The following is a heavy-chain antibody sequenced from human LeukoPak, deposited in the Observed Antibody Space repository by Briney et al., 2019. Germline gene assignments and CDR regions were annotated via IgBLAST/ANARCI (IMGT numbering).Heavy chain of an antibody. J-gene: IGHJ4*02. V-gene: IGHV4-39*07. D-gene: IGHD3-9*01. CDR2: THYSGNT. Sequence: SETLSLTCVVSGDSVSSTNYYWGWIRQPPGKGLEWIGTTHYSGNTYYNPSLKSRVTISLDTSKNQFSLRLNSVTAADTAVYYCARDGGKYFDWLSIDYWGQGTLVTVSS. CDR3: ARDGGKYFDWLSIDY. CDR1: GDSVSSTNYY.